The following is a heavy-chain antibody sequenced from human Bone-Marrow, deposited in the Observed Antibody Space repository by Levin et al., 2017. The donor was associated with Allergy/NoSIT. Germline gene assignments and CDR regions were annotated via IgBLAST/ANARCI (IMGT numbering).Heavy chain of an antibody. CDR3: ARDSTGWYRD. D-gene: IGHD6-19*01. CDR1: RFTFSDYS. V-gene: IGHV3-72*01. J-gene: IGHJ4*02. CDR2: IRSKADSYTT. Sequence: GGSLRLSCAASRFTFSDYSMAWVRQAPGKGLECVAHIRSKADSYTTEYAASVKGRFTISRDDSKNSMYLQMNSLKTEDTAVYFCARDSTGWYRDWGQGTLVTVSS.